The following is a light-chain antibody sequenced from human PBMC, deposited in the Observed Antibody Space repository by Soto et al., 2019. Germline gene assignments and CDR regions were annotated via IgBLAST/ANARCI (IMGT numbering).Light chain of an antibody. J-gene: IGKJ1*01. CDR1: QSIRSNY. V-gene: IGKV3-20*01. Sequence: ETLLTQSPCTLSLSPGERATLSCRASQSIRSNYVAWYQQKPGQGPRLLIYGASSRATGIPDRFSGSGSGTDFTLIISRLEPEDFAMYYCQQYGSSPRTFGQGTKVDIK. CDR2: GAS. CDR3: QQYGSSPRT.